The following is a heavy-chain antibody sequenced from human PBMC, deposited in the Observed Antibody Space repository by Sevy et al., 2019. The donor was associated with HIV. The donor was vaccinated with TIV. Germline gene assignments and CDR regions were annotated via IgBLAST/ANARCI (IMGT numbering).Heavy chain of an antibody. CDR1: GYTFTGYY. CDR2: INPDSGGP. J-gene: IGHJ4*02. CDR3: VRDDRDGYFEY. Sequence: ASVKVSCKASGYTFTGYYMHWMRQAPRQGLEWMGWINPDSGGPTYVPKFQGRVTLTRDTSISTAYMDLSRLKSDDTAVYYCVRDDRDGYFEYWGQGTLVTVSS. V-gene: IGHV1-2*02.